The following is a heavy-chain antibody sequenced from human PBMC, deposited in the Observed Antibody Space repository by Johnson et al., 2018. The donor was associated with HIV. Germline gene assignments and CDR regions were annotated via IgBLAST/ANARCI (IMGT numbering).Heavy chain of an antibody. V-gene: IGHV3-30*18. Sequence: QVQLVESGGGVVQPGRSLRLSCAASGFTFRSYGMHWVRQAPGKGLEWVAVISYDGSKEYYVDSVKGRFTISRDNSKNTLYLQMNSLRTEDTAVYYFAKAHCPSCEGFDICGQGTMVTVSS. CDR3: AKAHCPSCEGFDI. J-gene: IGHJ3*02. CDR2: ISYDGSKE. D-gene: IGHD2-2*01. CDR1: GFTFRSYG.